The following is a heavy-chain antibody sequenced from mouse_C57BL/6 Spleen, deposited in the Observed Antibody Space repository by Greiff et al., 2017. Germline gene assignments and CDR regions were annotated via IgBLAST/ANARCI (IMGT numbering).Heavy chain of an antibody. J-gene: IGHJ3*01. CDR1: GFTFSSYT. CDR2: ISGGGGNT. CDR3: ARTLYYGSSSFAY. Sequence: EVQLVESGGGLVKPGGSLKLSCAASGFTFSSYTMSWVSQTPEKRLEWVATISGGGGNTYYPDSVKGRFTISRDNAKNTLYLQMSSLRSEDTALYYCARTLYYGSSSFAYWGQGTLVTVSA. V-gene: IGHV5-9*01. D-gene: IGHD1-1*01.